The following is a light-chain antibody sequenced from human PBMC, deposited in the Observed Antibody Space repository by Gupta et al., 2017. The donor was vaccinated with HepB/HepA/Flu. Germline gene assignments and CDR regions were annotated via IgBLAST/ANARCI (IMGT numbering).Light chain of an antibody. Sequence: QSVLTQPPSVSGAPGQRGPISCTGSSSNIGASYDVHCYQQLPRTAPKLLIYGNSNRPSGVADRFSGSKSGTSASLAITGLQAEDEADYYCQSYDSSLSGWVFGGGTKLTVL. CDR2: GNS. CDR1: SSNIGASYD. V-gene: IGLV1-40*01. J-gene: IGLJ3*02. CDR3: QSYDSSLSGWV.